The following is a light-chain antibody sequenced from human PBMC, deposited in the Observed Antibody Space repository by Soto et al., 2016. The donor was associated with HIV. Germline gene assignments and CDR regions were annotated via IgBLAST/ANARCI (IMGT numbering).Light chain of an antibody. CDR1: DIGSKS. Sequence: SHVLPQPPSVSVAPGKTARITCGGNDIGSKSVYWYQQKPGQAPVLVVYDDDDRPSGIPERFSGSSSGNTATLTISRVEIGDEADYYCQVWDSSSDHWVFGGGTKLTVL. CDR3: QVWDSSSDHWV. CDR2: DDD. V-gene: IGLV3-21*03. J-gene: IGLJ3*02.